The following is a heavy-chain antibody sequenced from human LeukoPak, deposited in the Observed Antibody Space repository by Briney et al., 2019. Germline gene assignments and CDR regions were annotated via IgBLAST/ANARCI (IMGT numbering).Heavy chain of an antibody. D-gene: IGHD2-15*01. CDR3: AKAVRRYCSGGSCYYYFDY. Sequence: PGGSLRLSCAASGFTFSSYGMHWVRQAPGKGLEWVAFIRYDGSNKYYADSVKGRFTISRDNSKNTLYLQMNSLRAEDTAVYYCAKAVRRYCSGGSCYYYFDYWGQGTLVTVSS. J-gene: IGHJ4*02. V-gene: IGHV3-30*02. CDR1: GFTFSSYG. CDR2: IRYDGSNK.